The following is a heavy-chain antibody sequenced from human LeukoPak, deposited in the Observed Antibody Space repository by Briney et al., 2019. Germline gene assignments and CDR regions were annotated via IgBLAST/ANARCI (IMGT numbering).Heavy chain of an antibody. CDR3: ARDLSLGRHDDGEPFDP. J-gene: IGHJ5*02. Sequence: GASVKVSCKTSGYTFSNHGISWVRQAPGQGLEWMGWISGYNGNTNYVQKFRGRITMTTDTSTSTAYLQLRSLSSDDTALYYCARDLSLGRHDDGEPFDPWGQGTLVTVSS. V-gene: IGHV1-18*01. CDR2: ISGYNGNT. CDR1: GYTFSNHG. D-gene: IGHD4-17*01.